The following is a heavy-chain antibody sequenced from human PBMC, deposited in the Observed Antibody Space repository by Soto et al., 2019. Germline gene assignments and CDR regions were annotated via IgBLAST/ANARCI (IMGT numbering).Heavy chain of an antibody. V-gene: IGHV1-69*01. CDR3: ASLVTAAGTIGAYDI. J-gene: IGHJ3*02. CDR1: GGTFNSYY. CDR2: IIPVLRTA. D-gene: IGHD6-13*01. Sequence: QVQLVQSGAEVKKPGSSVKVSCKASGGTFNSYYMSWVRQAPGQGLEWMGGIIPVLRTANYAQKFQGRVTITADECTSTGYMEVSSLRFDDTAVYYCASLVTAAGTIGAYDIWGQGTMVTVSS.